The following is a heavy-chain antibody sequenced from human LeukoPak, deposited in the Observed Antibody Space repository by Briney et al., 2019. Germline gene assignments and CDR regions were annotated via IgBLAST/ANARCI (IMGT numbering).Heavy chain of an antibody. Sequence: SETLSLTCTVSGGSISSYFWSWIRQPPGKGLEWIGYIYDSGSTNYNPSLKSRVTISVDTSKSQISLKLSSVTAADTAVYFCAREAYCGGDCYSGFDYWGQGTLVTVSS. J-gene: IGHJ4*02. CDR2: IYDSGST. V-gene: IGHV4-59*01. CDR3: AREAYCGGDCYSGFDY. D-gene: IGHD2-21*02. CDR1: GGSISSYF.